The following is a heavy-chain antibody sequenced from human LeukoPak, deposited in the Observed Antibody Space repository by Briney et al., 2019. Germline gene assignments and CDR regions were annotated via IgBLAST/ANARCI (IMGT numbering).Heavy chain of an antibody. CDR1: GFTTYW. J-gene: IGHJ4*02. D-gene: IGHD6-13*01. V-gene: IGHV3-7*03. CDR2: IKQDGSEK. Sequence: GGSLRLSCAASGFTTYWMTWVRQAPGKGLEWVANIKQDGSEKYYVDSVKGRFTISRDNAKNSLYLQMSSLRAEDTAVYYCAKMVAAADASTGDYFDYWGQGTLVTVSS. CDR3: AKMVAAADASTGDYFDY.